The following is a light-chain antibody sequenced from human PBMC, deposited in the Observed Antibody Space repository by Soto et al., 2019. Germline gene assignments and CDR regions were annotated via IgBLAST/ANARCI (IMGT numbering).Light chain of an antibody. V-gene: IGKV1-5*03. CDR1: QSISSW. J-gene: IGKJ2*01. Sequence: DIQMTQSPSTLSASVGDRVTITCRASQSISSWLAWYQQKPGKAPKLLMYKASSLQSGVPSRFSGSGSGTEFTLTISSPQPDDFATYYCQQYNSYPYTFGQGTKLEIK. CDR3: QQYNSYPYT. CDR2: KAS.